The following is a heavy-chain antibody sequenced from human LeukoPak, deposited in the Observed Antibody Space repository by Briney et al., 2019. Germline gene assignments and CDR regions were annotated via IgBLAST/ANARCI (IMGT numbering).Heavy chain of an antibody. Sequence: GRSLRLSCAASGFTFSSYDMHWVRQAPGKGLEWVAFIRYDGSSKYYADSVKGRFTISRDNSKNTLYLQMNSPRAEDTAVYYCAKDIVYSCALWGQGTLVTVSS. V-gene: IGHV3-30*02. CDR1: GFTFSSYD. CDR2: IRYDGSSK. D-gene: IGHD5-18*01. CDR3: AKDIVYSCAL. J-gene: IGHJ4*02.